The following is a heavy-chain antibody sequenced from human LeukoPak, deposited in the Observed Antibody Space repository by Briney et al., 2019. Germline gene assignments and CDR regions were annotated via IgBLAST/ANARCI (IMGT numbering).Heavy chain of an antibody. Sequence: SETLSLTCTVSGGSISSYYWSWIRQPPGKGLEWIGYIYYSGSTNYNPSLKSRVTISVDTSKNQFSLKLSSVTAADTAVYYCARGTTVVTPLLGAFDIWGQGTMVTVSS. J-gene: IGHJ3*02. CDR3: ARGTTVVTPLLGAFDI. CDR2: IYYSGST. V-gene: IGHV4-59*01. CDR1: GGSISSYY. D-gene: IGHD4-23*01.